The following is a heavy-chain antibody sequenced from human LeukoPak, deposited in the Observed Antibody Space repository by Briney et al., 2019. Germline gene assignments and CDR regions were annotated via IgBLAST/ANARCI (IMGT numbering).Heavy chain of an antibody. CDR3: AREYYYDSSDDY. CDR2: MNPNSGNT. D-gene: IGHD3-22*01. J-gene: IGHJ4*02. V-gene: IGHV1-8*01. CDR1: GYTFTSYD. Sequence: GASVKVSCKVSGYTFTSYDINWVRQATGQGLEWMGWMNPNSGNTGYAQKFQGRVTMTRNTSISTAYMELSSLRSEDTAVYYCAREYYYDSSDDYWGQGTLVTVSS.